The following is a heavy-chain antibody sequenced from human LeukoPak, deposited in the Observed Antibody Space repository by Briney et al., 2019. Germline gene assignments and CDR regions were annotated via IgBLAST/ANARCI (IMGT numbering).Heavy chain of an antibody. Sequence: GGSLRLSCAASGFTFSSYAMSWVRQAPGKGLEWVSAISGSGGSTYYADSVKGRFTISRDNSKNTLHLQMNSVRAEDTAVYYCAKDRTHRAAAFPLDYWGQGTLVTVSS. J-gene: IGHJ4*02. CDR1: GFTFSSYA. CDR3: AKDRTHRAAAFPLDY. V-gene: IGHV3-23*01. D-gene: IGHD6-13*01. CDR2: ISGSGGST.